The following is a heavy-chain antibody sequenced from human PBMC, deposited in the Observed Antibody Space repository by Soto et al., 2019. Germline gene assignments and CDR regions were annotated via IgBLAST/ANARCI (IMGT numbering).Heavy chain of an antibody. CDR2: NYHPGST. CDR3: ASSAYYYCMDV. V-gene: IGHV4-31*03. J-gene: IGHJ6*02. D-gene: IGHD2-21*01. Sequence: SETLSLTCNVSGVSISSGGYYWTWIRQHPGKGLEWIGYNYHPGSTYYNPSLKRRVIISVDTSKNQFSLKLSSVTAAATAVYYCASSAYYYCMDVWGQGTTVTVSS. CDR1: GVSISSGGYY.